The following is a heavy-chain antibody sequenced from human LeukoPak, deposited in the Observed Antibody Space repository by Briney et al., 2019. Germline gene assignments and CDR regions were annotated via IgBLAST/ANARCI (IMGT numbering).Heavy chain of an antibody. Sequence: GASVKVSCKASGYTFTSYDINWVRQATGQGLEWMGRMNPNSGNTGYAQKFQGRVTMTRNTSISTAYMELSSLRSEDTAVYYCARVNSDYGSGSINWFDPWGQGTLVTVSS. V-gene: IGHV1-8*01. CDR3: ARVNSDYGSGSINWFDP. D-gene: IGHD3-10*01. CDR2: MNPNSGNT. CDR1: GYTFTSYD. J-gene: IGHJ5*02.